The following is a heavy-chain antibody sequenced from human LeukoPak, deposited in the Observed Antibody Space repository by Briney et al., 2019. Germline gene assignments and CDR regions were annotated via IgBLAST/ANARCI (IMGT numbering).Heavy chain of an antibody. CDR1: GYIFTSYY. CDR2: IDPNGGGA. V-gene: IGHV1-46*01. Sequence: ASVKVSCKASGYIFTSYYMHWVRQAPGQGLEWMGVIDPNGGGANYPQKVQGRVTMTRDTSTSTVYMEMRSLRPEDTAEYYCAAWGSSSSPLPGMDVWGQGTTVTVSS. CDR3: AAWGSSSSPLPGMDV. J-gene: IGHJ6*02. D-gene: IGHD6-13*01.